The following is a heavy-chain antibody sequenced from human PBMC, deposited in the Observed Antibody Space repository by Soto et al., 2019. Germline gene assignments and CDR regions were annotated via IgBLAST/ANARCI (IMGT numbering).Heavy chain of an antibody. V-gene: IGHV3-74*01. CDR2: INSDGSST. D-gene: IGHD1-26*01. J-gene: IGHJ2*01. CDR1: GFTFSSYW. CDR3: ARGGSLTGYFDL. Sequence: EVQLVESGGGLVQPGGSLRLSCAASGFTFSSYWMHWVRQAPGKGLVWVSRINSDGSSTSYADSVKGRFTISRDNAKNTPNQHMNSLRADDTAVYDCARGGSLTGYFDLWGRGTLVTVSS.